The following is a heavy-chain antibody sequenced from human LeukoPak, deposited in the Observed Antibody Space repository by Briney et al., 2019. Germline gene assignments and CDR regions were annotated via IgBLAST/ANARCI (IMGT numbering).Heavy chain of an antibody. CDR1: GFTFRSYS. J-gene: IGHJ4*02. V-gene: IGHV3-48*01. D-gene: IGHD2-2*01. CDR2: ISSSISTV. CDR3: ARDGCTTTRCYDY. Sequence: GGSLRLSCAASGFTFRSYSMNWVRQAPGKRLEWVSYISSSISTVYYADSVKGRFTISRDNAKNSLYLQMNSLRAEDTAVYYCARDGCTTTRCYDYWGQGTLVTVSS.